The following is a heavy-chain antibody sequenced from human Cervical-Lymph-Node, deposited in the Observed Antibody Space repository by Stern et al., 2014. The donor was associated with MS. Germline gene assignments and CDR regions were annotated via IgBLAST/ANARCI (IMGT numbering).Heavy chain of an antibody. D-gene: IGHD6-19*01. CDR2: FDPEDGET. V-gene: IGHV1-24*01. CDR3: AHGPASSGWYLYFQH. J-gene: IGHJ1*01. CDR1: GYTLTELS. Sequence: VQLLQPGAEVKKPGASVKVSCKVSGYTLTELSMHWVRQAPGKGLEWMGGFDPEDGETIYAQKFQGRVTITEDTSTDTAYMELSSLRSEDTAVYYCAHGPASSGWYLYFQHWGQGTLVTVSS.